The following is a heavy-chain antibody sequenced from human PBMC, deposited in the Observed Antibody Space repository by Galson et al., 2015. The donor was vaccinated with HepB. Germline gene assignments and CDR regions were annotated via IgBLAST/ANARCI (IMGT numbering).Heavy chain of an antibody. Sequence: SVKVSCKASGGTFSSYAISWVRQAPGQGLEWMGGIIPIFGTANYAQKFQGRVTITADESTSTAYMELSSLRSEDTAVYYCAREVVTDGDAFDIWGQGTMVTVSS. CDR3: AREVVTDGDAFDI. J-gene: IGHJ3*02. CDR1: GGTFSSYA. CDR2: IIPIFGTA. V-gene: IGHV1-69*13. D-gene: IGHD4-23*01.